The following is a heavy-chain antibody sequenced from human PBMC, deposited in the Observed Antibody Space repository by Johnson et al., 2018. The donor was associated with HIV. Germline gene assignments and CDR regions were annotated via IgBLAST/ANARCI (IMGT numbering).Heavy chain of an antibody. CDR2: ISGSGVTT. V-gene: IGHV3-23*04. J-gene: IGHJ3*01. Sequence: QLVESGGGLVQPGGSLRLSCAASGFNFKRYAMTWVRQAPGKGLEWVSSISGSGVTTYYVDSVKGRFTISRDDSRNTLYVQMNSLRAEDTAIYYCAKVMDYYARGAFDFWGQGTMVTVSS. CDR3: AKVMDYYARGAFDF. D-gene: IGHD3-10*01. CDR1: GFNFKRYA.